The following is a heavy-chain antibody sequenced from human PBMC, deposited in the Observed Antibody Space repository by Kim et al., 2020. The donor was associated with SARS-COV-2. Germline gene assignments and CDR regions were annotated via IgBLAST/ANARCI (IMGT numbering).Heavy chain of an antibody. D-gene: IGHD5-18*01. CDR2: ISYDGSNK. V-gene: IGHV3-30*18. J-gene: IGHJ6*01. Sequence: GGSLRLSCAASGFTFSSYGMHWVRQAPGKGLEWVAVISYDGSNKYYADSVKGRFTISRDNSKNTLYLQMNSLRAEDTAVYYCAKAGRRIQEKRPIYYYG. CDR1: GFTFSSYG. CDR3: AKAGRRIQEKRPIYYYG.